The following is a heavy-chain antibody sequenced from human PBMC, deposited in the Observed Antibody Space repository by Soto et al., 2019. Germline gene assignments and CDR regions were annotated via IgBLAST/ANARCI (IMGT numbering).Heavy chain of an antibody. CDR3: AKDGGGGFIAGIDS. D-gene: IGHD3-16*01. Sequence: EMQLLESGGGLVQPGGSLRLSCAASGFTFSSYAMSWVRQAPGKGLEWVSAIRGSGDTTYYADSVKGRFTISRDNSKNTLYLQMNSLRAEDTAVFYCAKDGGGGFIAGIDSWGQGTLVTVAS. CDR1: GFTFSSYA. CDR2: IRGSGDTT. V-gene: IGHV3-23*01. J-gene: IGHJ4*02.